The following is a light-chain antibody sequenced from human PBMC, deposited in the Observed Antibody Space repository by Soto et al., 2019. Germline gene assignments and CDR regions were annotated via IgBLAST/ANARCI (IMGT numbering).Light chain of an antibody. CDR3: QQRSNWPPIT. J-gene: IGKJ5*01. CDR1: QSIGTY. CDR2: DTS. Sequence: EILLTQSPATLSLSPGEGATLSCRSSQSIGTYLAWYQQRPGQAPRLLIYDTSNRATGIPARFSGSASGTDFNLTISILEPEAFAVYYCQQRSNWPPITFGQGTRLEI. V-gene: IGKV3-11*01.